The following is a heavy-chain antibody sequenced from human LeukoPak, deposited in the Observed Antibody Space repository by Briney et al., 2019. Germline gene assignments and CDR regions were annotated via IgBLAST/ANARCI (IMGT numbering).Heavy chain of an antibody. CDR3: AKHDGPIVVVTVKLDY. D-gene: IGHD2-21*02. J-gene: IGHJ4*02. V-gene: IGHV3-30*18. CDR2: ISSDGIKN. CDR1: GFTFSSYG. Sequence: PGRSLRLSCVASGFTFSSYGMHWVRQAPGKGLEWVAFISSDGIKNYYEDSVKGRFTISRDNSKNTLFLQMSSLRPEDTAVYYCAKHDGPIVVVTVKLDYWGQGTLVTVSS.